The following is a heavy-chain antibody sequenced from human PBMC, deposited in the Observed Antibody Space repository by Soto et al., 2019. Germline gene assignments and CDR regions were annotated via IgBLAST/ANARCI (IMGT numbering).Heavy chain of an antibody. Sequence: SVKVSCKASGGTFSSYAISCVRQSPVQWLEWMGGIIPIFGTANYAQKFQGRVTITADESTSTAYMELSSLRSEDTAVYYCARGRGQLWAPFDYWGQGTRVTVSS. J-gene: IGHJ4*02. CDR1: GGTFSSYA. CDR2: IIPIFGTA. CDR3: ARGRGQLWAPFDY. V-gene: IGHV1-69*13. D-gene: IGHD5-18*01.